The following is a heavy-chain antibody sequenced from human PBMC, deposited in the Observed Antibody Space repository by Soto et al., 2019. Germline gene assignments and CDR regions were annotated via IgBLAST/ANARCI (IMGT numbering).Heavy chain of an antibody. CDR1: GFTFSDYY. V-gene: IGHV3-11*01. CDR2: ASGSGGVK. D-gene: IGHD6-13*01. Sequence: GGSLRLSCAASGFTFSDYYMSWFRQAPEKGLEWVSYASGSGGVKLYADSVKGRFTISRGNAMNSLYLQLNSLRADDTAVYYCARLGSIAAAGTPDSWGQGTLVTVSS. J-gene: IGHJ4*02. CDR3: ARLGSIAAAGTPDS.